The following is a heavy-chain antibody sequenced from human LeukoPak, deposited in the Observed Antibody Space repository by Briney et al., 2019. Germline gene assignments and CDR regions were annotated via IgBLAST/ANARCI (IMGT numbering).Heavy chain of an antibody. J-gene: IGHJ6*03. CDR1: GGSLINHY. D-gene: IGHD2-2*01. CDR3: TRYDATPAGHYQYWYMDV. V-gene: IGHV4-59*08. Sequence: SETLSLTCTVSGGSLINHYWSWVRQPPGKRLEYIGYIHYSGTTDYNPSLKSRLTISVDTSKNQFSLRLSSVTAADTAVYYCTRYDATPAGHYQYWYMDVWGKGTMVTVSS. CDR2: IHYSGTT.